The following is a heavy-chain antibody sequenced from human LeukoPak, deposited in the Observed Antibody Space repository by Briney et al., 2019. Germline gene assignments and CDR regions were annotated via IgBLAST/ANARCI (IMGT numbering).Heavy chain of an antibody. CDR3: ARDRVGATDYFDY. D-gene: IGHD1-26*01. CDR1: KFTFSNYG. CDR2: ISYDGSNK. V-gene: IGHV3-30*03. Sequence: GGSLRLSCTASKFTFSNYGMQWVRQAPGKGLEWVAVISYDGSNKYYADSVKGRFTISRDNSKNTLYLQMNSLRAEDTAVYYCARDRVGATDYFDYWGQGTLVTVSS. J-gene: IGHJ4*02.